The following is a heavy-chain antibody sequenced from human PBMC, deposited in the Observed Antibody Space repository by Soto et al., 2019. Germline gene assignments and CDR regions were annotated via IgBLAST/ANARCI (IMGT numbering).Heavy chain of an antibody. V-gene: IGHV3-66*01. CDR1: GFTVSSNY. CDR3: ARTPIAARWGLPR. CDR2: IYSGGST. J-gene: IGHJ4*02. D-gene: IGHD6-13*01. Sequence: PGGSLRLSCAASGFTVSSNYMSWVRQAPGKGLEWVSVIYSGGSTYYADSVKGRFTISRDNSKNTLYLQMNSLRAEDTAVYYCARTPIAARWGLPRWGQGTLVTVSS.